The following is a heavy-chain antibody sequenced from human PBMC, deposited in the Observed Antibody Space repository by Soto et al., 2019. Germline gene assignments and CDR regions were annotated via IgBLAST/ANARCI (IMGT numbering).Heavy chain of an antibody. CDR1: GDSVSSNTAA. CDR2: TYYRSRWYN. J-gene: IGHJ6*03. Sequence: QLQQSGPGLVQPSQTLSLTCVISGDSVSSNTAAWNWIRQSPSGGLEWLGRTYYRSRWYNDYAVAVRGRMSINPGTSGKQLSLRFDSVTPEDAAVYYCAGTTALQWYYMDVWGRGTTVTVSS. V-gene: IGHV6-1*01. CDR3: AGTTALQWYYMDV. D-gene: IGHD1-7*01.